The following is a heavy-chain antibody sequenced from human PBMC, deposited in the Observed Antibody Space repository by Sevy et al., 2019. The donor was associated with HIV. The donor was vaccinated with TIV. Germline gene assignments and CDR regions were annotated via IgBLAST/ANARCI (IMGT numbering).Heavy chain of an antibody. V-gene: IGHV1-18*01. CDR2: ISAYNGNT. CDR3: ARDHPSECELLPVHFDY. D-gene: IGHD1-26*01. J-gene: IGHJ4*02. Sequence: ASVKVSCKASGYTFTSYGISWVRQAPGQGLEWMGWISAYNGNTNYSQKLQGRDTMTTDTSTSTAYMELRSLRSDDTAVYYCARDHPSECELLPVHFDYWGQRTLVTVSS. CDR1: GYTFTSYG.